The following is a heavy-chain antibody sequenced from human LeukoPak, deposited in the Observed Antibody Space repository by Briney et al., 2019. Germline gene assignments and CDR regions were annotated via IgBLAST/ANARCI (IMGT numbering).Heavy chain of an antibody. CDR3: ARDHAGMARTGAFDI. J-gene: IGHJ3*02. V-gene: IGHV1-69*06. CDR1: GGTFSSYA. D-gene: IGHD5-24*01. CDR2: IIPIFGTA. Sequence: ASVKVSCKASGGTFSSYAISWVRQAPGQGLEWMGGIIPIFGTANYAQKFQGRVTITADKSTSTAYMELSSLRSEDTAVYYCARDHAGMARTGAFDIWGQGTMVAVSS.